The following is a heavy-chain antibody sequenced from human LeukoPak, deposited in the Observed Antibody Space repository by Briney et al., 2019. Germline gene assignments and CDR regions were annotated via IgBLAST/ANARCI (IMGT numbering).Heavy chain of an antibody. CDR1: GFTLSIHD. Sequence: QAGGSLRLSCAASGFTLSIHDMVWARQITGKGLEWVSAIGAAGGTYYPGSVKGRFTISRENAKNSLYLQMNSLRVGDTAVYYCARGWERGFDCWGQGTLVTVSS. CDR3: ARGWERGFDC. J-gene: IGHJ4*02. V-gene: IGHV3-13*01. CDR2: IGAAGGT. D-gene: IGHD1-26*01.